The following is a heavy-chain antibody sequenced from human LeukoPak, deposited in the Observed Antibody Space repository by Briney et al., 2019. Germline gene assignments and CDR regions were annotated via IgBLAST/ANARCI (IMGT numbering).Heavy chain of an antibody. CDR3: AKDHYYYGSGSYDSYYMDV. CDR1: GFTFSSYG. CDR2: IRYDGSNK. J-gene: IGHJ6*03. V-gene: IGHV3-30*02. D-gene: IGHD3-10*01. Sequence: GGSLRLSCAASGFTFSSYGMHWVRQAPGKGLEWVAFIRYDGSNKYYADSVKGRFTISRDNSKNTLYLQMNSLRAEDTAVYYCAKDHYYYGSGSYDSYYMDVWGKGTTVTISS.